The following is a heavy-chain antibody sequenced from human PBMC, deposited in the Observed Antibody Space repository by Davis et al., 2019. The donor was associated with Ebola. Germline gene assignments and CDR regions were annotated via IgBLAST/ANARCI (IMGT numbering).Heavy chain of an antibody. Sequence: SETLSLTCAVYGGSFSGYYWSWIRQPPGKGLEWIGEINHSGSTNYNPSLKSRVTISVDTSKNQFSLKLSSVTAADTAVYYCARGQVEQLVLLYYYYGMDVWGKGTTVTVSS. CDR2: INHSGST. CDR3: ARGQVEQLVLLYYYYGMDV. J-gene: IGHJ6*04. V-gene: IGHV4-34*01. D-gene: IGHD6-6*01. CDR1: GGSFSGYY.